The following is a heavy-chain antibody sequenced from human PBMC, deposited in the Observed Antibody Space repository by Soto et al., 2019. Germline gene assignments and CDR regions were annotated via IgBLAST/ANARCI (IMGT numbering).Heavy chain of an antibody. J-gene: IGHJ4*02. CDR1: GFTFSSYA. CDR3: AKGLYSGSYPFDY. Sequence: LRLSCAASGFTFSSYAMSWVRQAPGKGLEWVSAISGSGGSTYYADSVKGRFTISRDNSKNTLYLQMNSLRAEDTAVYYCAKGLYSGSYPFDYWGQGTLVTVSS. D-gene: IGHD1-26*01. V-gene: IGHV3-23*01. CDR2: ISGSGGST.